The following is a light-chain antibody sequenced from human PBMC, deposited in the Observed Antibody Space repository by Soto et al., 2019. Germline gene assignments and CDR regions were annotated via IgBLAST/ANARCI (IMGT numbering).Light chain of an antibody. CDR3: QQANSFPIT. J-gene: IGKJ5*01. Sequence: DIQMTQSPSAVSASVGDRVTITCLASQGVGTWLAWYQQKPGKAPNLLIYAASSLQTGVPSRFSGSGSGTDCSLTISSLQPEDSATYYCQQANSFPITFGQGTRLEIK. V-gene: IGKV1D-12*01. CDR2: AAS. CDR1: QGVGTW.